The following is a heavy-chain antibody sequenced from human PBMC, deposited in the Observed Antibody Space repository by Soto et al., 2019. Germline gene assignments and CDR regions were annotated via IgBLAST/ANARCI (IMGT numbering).Heavy chain of an antibody. CDR1: GFTFSSYA. CDR3: ESDLSGGADV. Sequence: GGSLRLSCAASGFTFSSYAMHWVRQAPGKGLEWVAVISYDGSNKYYADSVKGRFTISRDNAKNTLYLQMNSLRVEDTAVYYCESDLSGGADVGGQGTTVTVPS. D-gene: IGHD1-26*01. V-gene: IGHV3-30-3*01. J-gene: IGHJ6*02. CDR2: ISYDGSNK.